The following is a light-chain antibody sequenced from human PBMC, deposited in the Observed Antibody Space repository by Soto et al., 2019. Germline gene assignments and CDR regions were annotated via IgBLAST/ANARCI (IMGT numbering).Light chain of an antibody. Sequence: DIQMTQSPSSLSASVGDRVTITCRASQVIPNFLAWFQQKPGKAPKSLIYATSSWQSGVPSRFSGSGSGTDFNHTIRSLQPEDFATYYCQQCDTHPFPFGPGTTVDIK. CDR3: QQCDTHPFP. CDR2: ATS. CDR1: QVIPNF. J-gene: IGKJ3*01. V-gene: IGKV1-16*01.